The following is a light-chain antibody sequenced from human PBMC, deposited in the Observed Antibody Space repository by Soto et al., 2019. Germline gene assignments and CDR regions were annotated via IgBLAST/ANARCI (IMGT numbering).Light chain of an antibody. CDR1: QDSSDY. CDR3: QKYNSAPIT. CDR2: TVS. Sequence: DIPMTQSPSSLSASVGLRDTITCRASQDSSDYLVRYQQKLWKVPKLLIYTVSTLHSGVPSRFSGSGSGTDFTLTISSLQPEYVATYDCQKYNSAPITLGPGTKVDIK. V-gene: IGKV1-27*01. J-gene: IGKJ3*01.